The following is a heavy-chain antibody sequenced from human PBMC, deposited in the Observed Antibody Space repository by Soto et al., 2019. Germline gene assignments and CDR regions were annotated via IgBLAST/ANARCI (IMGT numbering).Heavy chain of an antibody. CDR2: IKSKTDGGTT. CDR3: TTINLVGATNPFDY. CDR1: GFTFSNAW. V-gene: IGHV3-15*01. Sequence: LRLSCAASGFTFSNAWMSWVRQAPGKGLEWVGRIKSKTDGGTTDYAAPVKGRFTISRDDSKNTLYLQMNSLKTEDTAVYYCTTINLVGATNPFDYWGQGTLVTVSS. D-gene: IGHD1-26*01. J-gene: IGHJ4*02.